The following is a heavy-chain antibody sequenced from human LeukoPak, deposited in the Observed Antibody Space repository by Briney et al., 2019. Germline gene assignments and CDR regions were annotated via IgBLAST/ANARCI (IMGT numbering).Heavy chain of an antibody. CDR3: ARAIGRGGDFDY. Sequence: GGSLRLSCAASGFTFSNYWMHWVRQAPGKGLVWVSRINSDGSSRNYADSVKGRFTISRDNAKNSLYLQMNSLRAEDTAVYYCARAIGRGGDFDYWGQGTLVTVSS. J-gene: IGHJ4*02. D-gene: IGHD3-10*01. CDR1: GFTFSNYW. CDR2: INSDGSSR. V-gene: IGHV3-74*01.